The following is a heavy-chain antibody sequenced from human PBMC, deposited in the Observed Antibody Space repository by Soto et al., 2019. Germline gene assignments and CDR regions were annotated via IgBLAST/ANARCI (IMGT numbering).Heavy chain of an antibody. CDR2: IYYSGST. D-gene: IGHD1-7*01. Sequence: SETLSLTCTVSGGSISSSSYYWGWIRQPPGKGLEWIGSIYYSGSTYYNPSLKSRVTISVDTSKNQFSLKLSSVTAADTAVYYCARHMNYGSQWFDPWGQGTLVTVSS. CDR1: GGSISSSSYY. V-gene: IGHV4-39*01. J-gene: IGHJ5*02. CDR3: ARHMNYGSQWFDP.